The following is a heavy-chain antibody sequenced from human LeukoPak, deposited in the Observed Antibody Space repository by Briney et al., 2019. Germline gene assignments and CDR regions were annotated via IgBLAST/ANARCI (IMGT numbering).Heavy chain of an antibody. J-gene: IGHJ3*02. D-gene: IGHD2/OR15-2a*01. CDR3: ARGGLSGQRTDLFDI. Sequence: GGSLRLSCAASGFTLSSYSMNWALQAPGKGLEWVSSISASPYIYYADSVKGRFTISRDDSKNSLYLQMNSLRAEDTALYYCARGGLSGQRTDLFDIWGQGTMVTVSS. CDR1: GFTLSSYS. CDR2: ISASPYI. V-gene: IGHV3-21*01.